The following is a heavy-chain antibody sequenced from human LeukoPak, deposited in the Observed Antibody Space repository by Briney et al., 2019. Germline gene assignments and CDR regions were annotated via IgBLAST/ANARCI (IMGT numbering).Heavy chain of an antibody. Sequence: ASVKVSCKASGYTFTSYYMHWVRQAPGQGLEWMGIINPSGGSTSYAQKFQGRVTITADKSTSTAYMELSSLRSEDTAVYYCAREGTGLATYWGQGTLVTVSS. CDR2: INPSGGST. J-gene: IGHJ4*02. CDR3: AREGTGLATY. D-gene: IGHD1-1*01. V-gene: IGHV1-46*01. CDR1: GYTFTSYY.